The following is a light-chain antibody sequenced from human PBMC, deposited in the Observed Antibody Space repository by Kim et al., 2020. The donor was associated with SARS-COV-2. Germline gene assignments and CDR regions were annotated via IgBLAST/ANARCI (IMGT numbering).Light chain of an antibody. CDR1: QSISEW. Sequence: SAYVGYRVTIPWRASQSISEWLAWYQQKPGEAPKHQIYKASRLESRVPSRFSGSGSGTEFTLTVSSLRPEDFGTYYCQQYKSYSTFGQGTKVDIK. J-gene: IGKJ1*01. V-gene: IGKV1-5*03. CDR3: QQYKSYST. CDR2: KAS.